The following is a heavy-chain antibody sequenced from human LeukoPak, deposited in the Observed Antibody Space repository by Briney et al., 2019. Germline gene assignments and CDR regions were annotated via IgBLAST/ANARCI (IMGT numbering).Heavy chain of an antibody. CDR3: ARPGYGDYGMDV. CDR2: TYYSGST. Sequence: SETLSLTCTVSGGSISSYYWSWIRQPPGKGLEWIGYTYYSGSTNYNPSLKSRVTISVDTSKNQFSLKLSSVTAADTAVYYCARPGYGDYGMDVWGQGTTVTVSS. D-gene: IGHD4-17*01. CDR1: GGSISSYY. J-gene: IGHJ6*02. V-gene: IGHV4-59*08.